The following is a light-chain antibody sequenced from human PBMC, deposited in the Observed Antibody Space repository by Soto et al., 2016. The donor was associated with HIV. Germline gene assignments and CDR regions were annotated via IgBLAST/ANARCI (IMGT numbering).Light chain of an antibody. CDR3: MQGIYLPLT. J-gene: IGKJ4*01. V-gene: IGKV2-29*03. Sequence: DIVMTQTPLSLSVTRGQPASISCKSSQSLLHTDGRTYLYWYLQRPGQPPQLLIYEVSNRFSGVSERFNGSGSGTDFTLKISRVEAGDVGVYFCMQGIYLPLTFGGGTKLDIK. CDR2: EVS. CDR1: QSLLHTDGRTY.